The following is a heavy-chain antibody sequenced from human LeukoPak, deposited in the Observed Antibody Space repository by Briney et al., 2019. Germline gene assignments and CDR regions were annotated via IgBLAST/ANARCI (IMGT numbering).Heavy chain of an antibody. CDR3: ARVHGPDGYNLLEAFDI. CDR1: GFTFSSYE. V-gene: IGHV3-48*03. J-gene: IGHJ3*02. CDR2: ISSSGSTI. D-gene: IGHD5-24*01. Sequence: GGSLRLSCAASGFTFSSYEMNWVRQAPGKGLEWVSYISSSGSTIYYADSVKGRFTISRDNAKNSLYLQMNSLRAEDTAVYYCARVHGPDGYNLLEAFDIWGQGTMVTVSS.